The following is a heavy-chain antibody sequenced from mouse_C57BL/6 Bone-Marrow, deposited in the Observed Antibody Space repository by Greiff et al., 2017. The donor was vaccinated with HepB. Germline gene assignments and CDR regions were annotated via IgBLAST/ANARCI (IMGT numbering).Heavy chain of an antibody. CDR2: INPSTGGT. CDR1: GYSFTGYY. Sequence: EVQLQQSGPELVKPGASVKISCKASGYSFTGYYMNWVKQSPEKSLEWIGEINPSTGGTTYNQKFKAKATLTVDKSSSTAYMQLKSLTSEDSSVYYCARNKLCKFAYWGQGTLVTVSS. J-gene: IGHJ3*01. V-gene: IGHV1-42*01. CDR3: ARNKLCKFAY.